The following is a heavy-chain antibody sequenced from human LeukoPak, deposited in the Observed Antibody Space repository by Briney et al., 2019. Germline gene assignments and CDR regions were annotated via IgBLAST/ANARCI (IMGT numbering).Heavy chain of an antibody. CDR2: IIPIFGTA. D-gene: IGHD3-16*02. J-gene: IGHJ4*02. CDR3: VYDYVWGSYRYTSSY. Sequence: GASVKASCKASGGTFSSYAISWVRQAPGQGLEWMGGIIPIFGTANYAQKFQGRVTITADESTSTAYMELSSLRSEDTAVYYCVYDYVWGSYRYTSSYWGQGTLVTVSS. V-gene: IGHV1-69*13. CDR1: GGTFSSYA.